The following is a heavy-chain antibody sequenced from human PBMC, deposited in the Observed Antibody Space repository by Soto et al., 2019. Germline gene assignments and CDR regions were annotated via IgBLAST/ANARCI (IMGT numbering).Heavy chain of an antibody. CDR1: GAPVNSGTYH. CDR3: ATLIAGARGRGY. Sequence: QVQLQESGPGLVKPSQTLSLTCTVSGAPVNSGTYHWSWIRQLPGQGLEWIGYITRSPFYNPSLKGRFTISLDTSRNQFSLVLTSLTAADTAVYYCATLIAGARGRGYWGQGTLVTVSS. CDR2: ITRSP. D-gene: IGHD1-26*01. J-gene: IGHJ4*02. V-gene: IGHV4-31*03.